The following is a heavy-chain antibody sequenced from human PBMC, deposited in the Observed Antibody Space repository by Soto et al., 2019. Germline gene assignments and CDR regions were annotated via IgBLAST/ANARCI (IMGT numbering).Heavy chain of an antibody. CDR2: ISASGGST. CDR1: GFTFSTYA. V-gene: IGHV3-23*01. CDR3: AKDTTGYYVGAFDI. D-gene: IGHD4-17*01. Sequence: EVQLLESGGGLEQPGGSLRLSCAASGFTFSTYAMSWVRQAPGAGLEWVSGISASGGSTYYADSVKGRFTISRDNSKNNLRLQRNRRRAEDTALYYCAKDTTGYYVGAFDIWGPGTMVTVSS. J-gene: IGHJ3*02.